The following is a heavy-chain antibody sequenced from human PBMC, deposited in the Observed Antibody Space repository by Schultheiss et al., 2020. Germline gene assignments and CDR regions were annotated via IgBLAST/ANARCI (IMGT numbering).Heavy chain of an antibody. CDR3: TRETYSSSCPLYGDCYSETDPRFDY. CDR2: ISGSGGST. CDR1: GFTFSSYA. J-gene: IGHJ4*02. V-gene: IGHV3-23*01. D-gene: IGHD2-21*01. Sequence: GGSLRLSCAASGFTFSSYAMSWVRQAPGKGLEWVSAISGSGGSTYYADSVKGRFTISRDNSKNTLYLQMNSLRAEDTAVYYCTRETYSSSCPLYGDCYSETDPRFDYWGQGTLVTVSS.